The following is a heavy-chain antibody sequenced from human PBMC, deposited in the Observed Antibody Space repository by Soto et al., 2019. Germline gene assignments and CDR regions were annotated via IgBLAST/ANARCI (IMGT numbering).Heavy chain of an antibody. J-gene: IGHJ6*02. D-gene: IGHD6-19*01. CDR1: GFTFSGHA. Sequence: QVQLVESGGGVAQPGRSLRLSCTVSGFTFSGHAMHWVRQAPGKGLEWVTQIWYDGSNKYYAESVKGRFTISRDNSKNTLYLQMNSLRVEDTAVYYFARDGQGLAPYSLDVWGQGTSGTVSS. CDR3: ARDGQGLAPYSLDV. V-gene: IGHV3-33*01. CDR2: IWYDGSNK.